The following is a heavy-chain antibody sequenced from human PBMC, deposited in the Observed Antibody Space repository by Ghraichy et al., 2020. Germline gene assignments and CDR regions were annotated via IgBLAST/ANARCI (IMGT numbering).Heavy chain of an antibody. D-gene: IGHD2-2*01. V-gene: IGHV1-18*04. CDR1: GYTFTSYG. CDR3: ARGGIVVVPAAPGYWFDP. J-gene: IGHJ5*02. CDR2: ISAYNGNT. Sequence: ASVKVSCKASGYTFTSYGISWVRQAPGQGLEWMGWISAYNGNTNYAQKLQGRVTMTTDTSTSTAYMELRSLRSDDTAVYYCARGGIVVVPAAPGYWFDPWGQGTLVTVSS.